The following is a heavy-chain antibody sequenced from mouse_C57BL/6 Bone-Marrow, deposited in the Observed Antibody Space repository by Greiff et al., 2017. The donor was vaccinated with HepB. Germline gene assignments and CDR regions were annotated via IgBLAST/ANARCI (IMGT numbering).Heavy chain of an antibody. CDR3: ARNLYDGYYVGWFAY. CDR1: GYSITSGYY. Sequence: VQLKESGPGLVKPSQSLSLTCSVTGYSITSGYYWNWIRQFPGNKLEWMGYISYDGSNNYNPSLKNRISITRDTSKNQFFLKLNSVTTEDTATYYCARNLYDGYYVGWFAYWGQGTLVTVSA. J-gene: IGHJ3*01. D-gene: IGHD2-3*01. CDR2: ISYDGSN. V-gene: IGHV3-6*01.